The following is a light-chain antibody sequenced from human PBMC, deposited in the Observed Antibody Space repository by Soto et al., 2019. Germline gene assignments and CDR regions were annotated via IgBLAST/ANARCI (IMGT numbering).Light chain of an antibody. CDR2: GAS. CDR1: QSVSSSY. V-gene: IGKV3-20*01. J-gene: IGKJ4*01. CDR3: QHYGSLVLT. Sequence: EIVLTQSPGTLSLSPGERATLSCRASQSVSSSYLAWYQQKPGQAPRLLIYGASSRATGIPYRFSGSGSGTGGTLTISRLEPEDFAVYYCQHYGSLVLTFGGGTKVEIK.